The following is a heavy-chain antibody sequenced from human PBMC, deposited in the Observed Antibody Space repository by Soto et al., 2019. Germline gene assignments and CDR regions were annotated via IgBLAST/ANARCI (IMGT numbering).Heavy chain of an antibody. V-gene: IGHV4-59*01. CDR1: GDSINPYY. CDR2: IHYSGST. Sequence: PSETLSLTCTVSGDSINPYYWSWLRQPPGKGLEWIGYIHYSGSTNYNPSLQSRVTISADTSNNQFSLKLSSVSAEDTAVYYCARKADNWNHWFDPWGQGTLVTVSS. J-gene: IGHJ5*02. D-gene: IGHD1-1*01. CDR3: ARKADNWNHWFDP.